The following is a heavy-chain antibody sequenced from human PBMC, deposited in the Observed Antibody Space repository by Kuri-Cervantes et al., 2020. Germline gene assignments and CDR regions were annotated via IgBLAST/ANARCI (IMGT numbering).Heavy chain of an antibody. J-gene: IGHJ4*02. V-gene: IGHV3-74*01. Sequence: GESLKISCAAPGFTFSSYWMHWVRQAPGKGLVWVSRINSDGSSTSYADSVKGRFTISRDNAKNTLYLQMNSLRAEDTAVYYCARSTVTKRMDWGQGTLVTVSS. CDR2: INSDGSST. D-gene: IGHD4-17*01. CDR3: ARSTVTKRMD. CDR1: GFTFSSYW.